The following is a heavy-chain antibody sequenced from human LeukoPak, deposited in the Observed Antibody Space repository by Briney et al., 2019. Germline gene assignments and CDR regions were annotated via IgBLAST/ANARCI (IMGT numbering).Heavy chain of an antibody. V-gene: IGHV5-10-1*01. Sequence: ESLKISCQGSGYSFTSYWINWVRQMPGKGLEWMGRIDPSDSYTYYSPSFQGHVTISADKSISTAYLQWSSLKAWDTAMYYCARSPLAGDHDYWGQGTLITVSS. J-gene: IGHJ4*02. CDR1: GYSFTSYW. D-gene: IGHD2-21*02. CDR3: ARSPLAGDHDY. CDR2: IDPSDSYT.